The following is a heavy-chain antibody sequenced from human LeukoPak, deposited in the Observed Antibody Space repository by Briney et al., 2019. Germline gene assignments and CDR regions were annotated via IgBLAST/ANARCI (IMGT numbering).Heavy chain of an antibody. CDR2: INPKSGGT. D-gene: IGHD2-2*01. CDR1: GYTFTGYY. J-gene: IGHJ5*02. V-gene: IGHV1-2*02. CDR3: AREEYGFDP. Sequence: GASVKLSFKASGYTFTGYYMHWVRQAPGQGLEWMGWINPKSGGTNYAQKFQGRVTMTRDTSIHAAYMELSRLRSDDTAVYYCAREEYGFDPWGQGTLVTVSS.